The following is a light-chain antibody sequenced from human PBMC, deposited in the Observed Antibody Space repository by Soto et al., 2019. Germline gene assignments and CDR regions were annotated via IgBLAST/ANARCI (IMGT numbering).Light chain of an antibody. CDR2: GAS. CDR1: QSVSNNL. Sequence: EIVLTQSPGTLSLSPGDRATLSCRASQSVSNNLLAWYQQKPGQAPRLLIYGASSRTTGIPDRFRGSGSGTDFTLTISRLEPGDFAVYYCQQYDSSPYTFGQGTKLEIK. CDR3: QQYDSSPYT. J-gene: IGKJ2*01. V-gene: IGKV3-20*01.